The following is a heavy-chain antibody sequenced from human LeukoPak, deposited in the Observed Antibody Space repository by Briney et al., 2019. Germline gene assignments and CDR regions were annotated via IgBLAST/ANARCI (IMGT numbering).Heavy chain of an antibody. CDR2: INSDGSST. CDR1: GFTFSSYW. J-gene: IGHJ5*02. CDR3: ARDLKEYQLLVGIDP. V-gene: IGHV3-74*01. Sequence: RGSLRLSCAASGFTFSSYWMHWVRHAPGKGLVWVSRINSDGSSTSYEDSVKGRFTISRDNAKNTLYLQMNSLRAEDTAVYYCARDLKEYQLLVGIDPWGQGTLVTVSS. D-gene: IGHD2-2*01.